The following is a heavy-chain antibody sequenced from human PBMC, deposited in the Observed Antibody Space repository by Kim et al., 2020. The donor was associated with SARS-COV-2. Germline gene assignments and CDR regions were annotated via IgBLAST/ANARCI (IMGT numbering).Heavy chain of an antibody. J-gene: IGHJ4*02. CDR2: TSYDGGKT. CDR1: GFSFRNYG. V-gene: IGHV3-30*18. D-gene: IGHD6-6*01. Sequence: GGSLRLSCAASGFSFRNYGMHWVRQAPGKGLEWVAVTSYDGGKTSYGDSVKGRFTISRDNSRNTVSLQMNSLRDDDSAVYYCVKGDSSSGGYNFDYWGQGTLVTVSS. CDR3: VKGDSSSGGYNFDY.